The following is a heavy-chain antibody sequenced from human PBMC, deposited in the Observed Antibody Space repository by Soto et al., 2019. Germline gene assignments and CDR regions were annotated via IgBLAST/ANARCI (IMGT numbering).Heavy chain of an antibody. J-gene: IGHJ5*02. Sequence: QVQLVESGGGVVQPGRSLRLSCAVSGFIFSSHGMHWVRQAPGKGLEWVAVIWNDGSNKYYADSVKGRFTISRDNSKNKLYRKMKGGRAEDRAVYYWVRIPNRGSYHDTWGQGTLV. D-gene: IGHD1-26*01. CDR2: IWNDGSNK. CDR3: VRIPNRGSYHDT. V-gene: IGHV3-33*01. CDR1: GFIFSSHG.